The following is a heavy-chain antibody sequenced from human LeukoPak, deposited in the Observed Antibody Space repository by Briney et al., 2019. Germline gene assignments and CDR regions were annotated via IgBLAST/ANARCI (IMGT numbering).Heavy chain of an antibody. J-gene: IGHJ3*02. D-gene: IGHD3-22*01. CDR2: ISGSGGST. CDR1: GFTFSSYA. V-gene: IGHV3-23*01. CDR3: AKDHYYDSSGPPDDAFDI. Sequence: GGSLRLSCAASGFTFSSYAMSWVRQAPGKGLEWVSAISGSGGSTYYADSVKGRFTISRDNSKNTLYLQMNSLRAEDTAVYYCAKDHYYDSSGPPDDAFDIWGRGTMVTVSS.